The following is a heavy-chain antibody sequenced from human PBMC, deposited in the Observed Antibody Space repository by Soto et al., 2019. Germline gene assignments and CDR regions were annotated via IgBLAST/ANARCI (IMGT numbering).Heavy chain of an antibody. V-gene: IGHV6-1*01. CDR2: TYYRSKWYN. D-gene: IGHD2-15*01. J-gene: IGHJ6*02. CDR1: GDSVSSNSAA. Sequence: SQTLSLTCAISGDSVSSNSAAWNWIRQSPSRGLEWLGRTYYRSKWYNDYAVSVKSRITINPDTSKNQFSLQLNSVTPEDTAVYYCARDTRNPGRNSYSTDIDMHVLRQGPTVTVSS. CDR3: ARDTRNPGRNSYSTDIDMHV.